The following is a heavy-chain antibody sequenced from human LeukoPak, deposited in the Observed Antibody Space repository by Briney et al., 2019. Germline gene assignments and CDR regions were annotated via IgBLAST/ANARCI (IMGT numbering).Heavy chain of an antibody. V-gene: IGHV1-18*01. CDR2: ISAYNVNT. CDR1: GYTFSNYG. D-gene: IGHD2-2*01. Sequence: ASVKVPCKASGYTFSNYGISWARQAPGQGLEWMGWISAYNVNTNFAQKLQGRVTMTTDTSTNTAYMELRSLRSDDTAVYYCASWAGYCASNNCYATSLDYWGQGTLVTVSA. CDR3: ASWAGYCASNNCYATSLDY. J-gene: IGHJ4*02.